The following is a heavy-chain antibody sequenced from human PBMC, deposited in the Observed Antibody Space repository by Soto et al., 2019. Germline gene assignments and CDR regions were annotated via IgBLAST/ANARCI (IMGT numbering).Heavy chain of an antibody. Sequence: SETLSLTCAVYGGSVNVYYWNWIRQPPGKGLEWIGEINHTGGTHYNPSLKSRVTMSVDTSKNQFSLRLSSVTAADTAIYYCATRITVFGLLIPPFDPWGQGTQVTVSS. CDR3: ATRITVFGLLIPPFDP. CDR2: INHTGGT. D-gene: IGHD3-3*01. V-gene: IGHV4-34*01. J-gene: IGHJ5*02. CDR1: GGSVNVYY.